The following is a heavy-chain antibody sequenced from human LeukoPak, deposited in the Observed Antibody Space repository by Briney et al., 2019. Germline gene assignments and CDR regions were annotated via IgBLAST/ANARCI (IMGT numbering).Heavy chain of an antibody. D-gene: IGHD4-11*01. CDR2: IYTSGST. Sequence: PSETLSLTCTGSGGSISSGSYYWSWIRQPAGKGLEWIGRIYTSGSTNYNPSLKSQVTISVDTSKNPFSLKPSSVTAADTAVYYCARDPLYLAMTTVTTWGQGTLVTVSS. CDR3: ARDPLYLAMTTVTT. V-gene: IGHV4-61*02. J-gene: IGHJ4*02. CDR1: GGSISSGSYY.